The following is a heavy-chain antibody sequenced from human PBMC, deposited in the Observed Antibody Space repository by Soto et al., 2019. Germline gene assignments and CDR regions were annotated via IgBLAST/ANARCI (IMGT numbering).Heavy chain of an antibody. CDR1: GVSVTSSDW. D-gene: IGHD1-1*01. V-gene: IGHV4-4*02. CDR3: ARDRRPTGTSDAFDI. CDR2: VRHNGGT. J-gene: IGHJ3*02. Sequence: QVQLQESGPGLVKSSETLSLTCAVSGVSVTSSDWWSWVRHPPGKGLVGIGEVRHNGGTYYNPSLESRVTISLDKSNNQCSLRLTSVTAADTATYYCARDRRPTGTSDAFDIWSQGTMVTVA.